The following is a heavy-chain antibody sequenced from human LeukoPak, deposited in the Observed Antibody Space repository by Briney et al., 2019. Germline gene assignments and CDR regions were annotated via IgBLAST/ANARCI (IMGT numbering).Heavy chain of an antibody. D-gene: IGHD3-9*01. J-gene: IGHJ4*02. CDR1: GFTFSDSW. V-gene: IGHV3-23*01. CDR3: AKSTLLTNSGFDY. CDR2: ISGSGGST. Sequence: SGGSLRLSCAASGFTFSDSWMSWVRQAPGKGLEWVSAISGSGGSTYYADSVKGRFTISRDNSKNTLYLQMNSLRAEDTAVYYCAKSTLLTNSGFDYWGQGTLVTVSS.